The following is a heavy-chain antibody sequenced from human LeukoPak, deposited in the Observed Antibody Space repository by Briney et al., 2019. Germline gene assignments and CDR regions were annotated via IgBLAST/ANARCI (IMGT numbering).Heavy chain of an antibody. CDR2: IYHSGST. CDR1: GYSISSGYY. Sequence: SETLSLTCTVSGYSISSGYYWGWIRQPPGKGLEWIGSIYHSGSTYYNSSLKSRVTISVDTSKNQFSLKLSSVTAADTALYYCARVGYSGSGNYYNDRGAFDYWGQGTLVTVSS. V-gene: IGHV4-38-2*02. J-gene: IGHJ4*02. CDR3: ARVGYSGSGNYYNDRGAFDY. D-gene: IGHD3-10*01.